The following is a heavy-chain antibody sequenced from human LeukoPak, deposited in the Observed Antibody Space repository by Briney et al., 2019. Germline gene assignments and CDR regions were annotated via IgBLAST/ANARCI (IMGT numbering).Heavy chain of an antibody. Sequence: GGSLRLSWAASGFTVSSNYMSWVRQAPGKGLEWVSVIYTGDNTYYANSVKGRFTISRDNSQRMLYLQMNSLRAEDTSVYYCASSTSTPGGFDFWGQGTLVTVSS. J-gene: IGHJ4*02. CDR3: ASSTSTPGGFDF. D-gene: IGHD2-2*01. CDR1: GFTVSSNY. V-gene: IGHV3-66*01. CDR2: IYTGDNT.